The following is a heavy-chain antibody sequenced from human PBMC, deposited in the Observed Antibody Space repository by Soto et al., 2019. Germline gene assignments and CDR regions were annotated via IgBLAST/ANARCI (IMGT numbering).Heavy chain of an antibody. CDR3: ARHGDDIVVVPAGNNDGNCFDS. Sequence: QVQLVQSGAEVTKPGASVKVSCKASGYTFTSYGITWVRQAPGQGLEWMGSISAYNGNTNYARKLQGRVTMTTVTAISTAYMEVRSRRYADTAVDCCARHGDDIVVVPAGNNDGNCFDSWGQGTLVTVSS. V-gene: IGHV1-18*01. CDR2: ISAYNGNT. CDR1: GYTFTSYG. D-gene: IGHD2-2*01. J-gene: IGHJ5*01.